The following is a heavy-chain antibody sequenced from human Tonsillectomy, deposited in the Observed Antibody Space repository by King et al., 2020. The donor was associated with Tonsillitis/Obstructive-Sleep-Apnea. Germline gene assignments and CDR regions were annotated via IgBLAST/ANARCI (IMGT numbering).Heavy chain of an antibody. CDR2: IYYTGTST. CDR1: GGSVSGGSYY. CDR3: ARDRADYDILTGYYKGNWFDP. V-gene: IGHV4-61*01. J-gene: IGHJ5*02. Sequence: VQLQESGPGLVKPSETLSLTCSVSGGSVSGGSYYWSWIRQPPGKGLEWIGRIYYTGTSTNYTPSLKSRVTISVDTSKNQFSLRLSSVTAADTAVYYCARDRADYDILTGYYKGNWFDPWGQGALVTVSS. D-gene: IGHD3-9*01.